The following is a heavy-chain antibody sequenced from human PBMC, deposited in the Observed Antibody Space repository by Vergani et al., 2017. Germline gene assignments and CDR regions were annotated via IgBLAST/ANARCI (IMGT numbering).Heavy chain of an antibody. D-gene: IGHD2-15*01. J-gene: IGHJ3*01. V-gene: IGHV1-2*02. Sequence: QVQLVQSGAEVKKPGASVKVSCKVSGYTLTELSMHWVRQAPGKGLEWMGWINSKSGATNSAQKFQGRVTLTRDTTISTAYMELSSLTSDDTAVYYCAAAVVVDAFDVWAQGTMVTVSS. CDR3: AAAVVVDAFDV. CDR2: INSKSGAT. CDR1: GYTLTELS.